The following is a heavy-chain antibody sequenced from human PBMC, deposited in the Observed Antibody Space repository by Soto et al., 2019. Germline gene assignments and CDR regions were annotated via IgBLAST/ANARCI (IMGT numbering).Heavy chain of an antibody. Sequence: GGSLRLSCAASGFTFSSYAMSWVRQAPGKGLEWVSAISGSGGSTYYADSVKGRFTISRDNSKNTLYLQMNSLRAEDMTVYYCAKDPYRTVWGSYRYESAHSNGFDYWGQGTLVTVSS. CDR3: AKDPYRTVWGSYRYESAHSNGFDY. J-gene: IGHJ4*02. CDR1: GFTFSSYA. CDR2: ISGSGGST. V-gene: IGHV3-23*01. D-gene: IGHD3-16*02.